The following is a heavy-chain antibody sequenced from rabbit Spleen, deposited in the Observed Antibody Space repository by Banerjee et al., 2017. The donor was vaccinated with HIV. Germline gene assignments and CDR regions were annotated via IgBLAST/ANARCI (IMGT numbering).Heavy chain of an antibody. V-gene: IGHV1S47*01. D-gene: IGHD1-1*01. CDR3: ARWAADNSGWYTFNL. J-gene: IGHJ4*01. Sequence: QEQLVESGGGLLQPGGSLKLSCKASGFDFSSYGVSWVRQAPGKGLEWIGYIEPIFGSTYYASWVNGRFTISSHNAQNTLYLQLNSLTAADTATYFCARWAADNSGWYTFNLWGPGTLVTVS. CDR1: GFDFSSYG. CDR2: IEPIFGST.